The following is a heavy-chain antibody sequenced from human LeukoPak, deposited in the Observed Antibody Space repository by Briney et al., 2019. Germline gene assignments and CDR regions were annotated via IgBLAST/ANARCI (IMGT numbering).Heavy chain of an antibody. D-gene: IGHD2-2*01. CDR3: ARDLDIVVVPVVSRHYGLDV. J-gene: IGHJ6*02. CDR2: INAYNGNT. CDR1: GYIYTNYG. V-gene: IGHV1-18*01. Sequence: ASVKVSCKASGYIYTNYGISWVRQAPGQGLEWMGWINAYNGNTNYVQKFHGRVTMTTYTATTTAYMEMRSLRSDDTAVYYCARDLDIVVVPVVSRHYGLDVWGQGTTVTVSS.